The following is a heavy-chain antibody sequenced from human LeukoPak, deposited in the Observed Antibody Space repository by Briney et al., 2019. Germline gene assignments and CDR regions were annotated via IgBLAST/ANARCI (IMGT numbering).Heavy chain of an antibody. D-gene: IGHD3-22*01. CDR2: IRSKANNYAT. J-gene: IGHJ4*02. Sequence: GGSLRLSCAASGFTFSGSAVHWVPQASGKGPEWVGRIRSKANNYATAYAAAVKGRFTISRDDSKNTAYLQMNSLKTEDTAVYYCAGPYDGTGYAFDYWGRGTLVTVSS. CDR3: AGPYDGTGYAFDY. V-gene: IGHV3-73*01. CDR1: GFTFSGSA.